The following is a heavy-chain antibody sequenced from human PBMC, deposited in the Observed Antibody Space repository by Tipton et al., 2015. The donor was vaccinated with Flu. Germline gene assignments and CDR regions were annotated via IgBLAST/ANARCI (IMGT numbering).Heavy chain of an antibody. CDR3: ARGGEGYCSDGICYGPARLFEF. V-gene: IGHV4-59*08. D-gene: IGHD2-8*01. J-gene: IGHJ4*02. Sequence: TLSLTCSVSGGSMTSYYWGWIRQPPGKGLEWIAYSYYSGSTKYNPTLKSRVTISVDMSKNQFSLKLSSVTAADTAVYYCARGGEGYCSDGICYGPARLFEFWGRGTLVTVSS. CDR1: GGSMTSYY. CDR2: SYYSGST.